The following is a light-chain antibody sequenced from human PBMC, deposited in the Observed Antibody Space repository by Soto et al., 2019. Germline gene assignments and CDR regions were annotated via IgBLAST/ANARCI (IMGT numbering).Light chain of an antibody. CDR3: AAWDDSLNGWV. Sequence: QSVLTQPPSASGTPGQRITISCSGSSSNIGSNTINWYQQLPGTAPKLLIYSHNQRPSGVPDRFSGSKSGTSAPLAISGLQSEDEPDYYCAAWDDSLNGWVFGGGTKLTVL. CDR1: SSNIGSNT. J-gene: IGLJ2*01. V-gene: IGLV1-44*01. CDR2: SHN.